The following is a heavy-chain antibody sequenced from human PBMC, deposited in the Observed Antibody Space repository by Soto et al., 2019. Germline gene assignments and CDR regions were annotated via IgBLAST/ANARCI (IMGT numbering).Heavy chain of an antibody. Sequence: PSETLSLTCAVSDGSIKSSNWCSCVRQPPGKGLEWIGEIYHSGSTNYNPSLKSRVTISVDKSKNQFSLKLSSVTAADTAVYYCASREDSSGWYYFDYWGQGTLVTVSS. V-gene: IGHV4-4*02. CDR3: ASREDSSGWYYFDY. CDR1: DGSIKSSNW. CDR2: IYHSGST. J-gene: IGHJ4*02. D-gene: IGHD6-19*01.